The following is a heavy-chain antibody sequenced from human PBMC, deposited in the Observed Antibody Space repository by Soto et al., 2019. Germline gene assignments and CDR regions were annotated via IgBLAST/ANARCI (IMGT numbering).Heavy chain of an antibody. CDR2: IWYDGNTK. D-gene: IGHD6-19*01. Sequence: GGSLRLSCAASGFTFSTYGFNWVRQAPGKGLEWVAVIWYDGNTKYYADSVKGRFTISRDNSKNTLYLQMNSLTAEDTAVYYCTRPLVAPVDGPYSYAMDVWGQGTTVTVSS. CDR3: TRPLVAPVDGPYSYAMDV. J-gene: IGHJ6*02. CDR1: GFTFSTYG. V-gene: IGHV3-33*01.